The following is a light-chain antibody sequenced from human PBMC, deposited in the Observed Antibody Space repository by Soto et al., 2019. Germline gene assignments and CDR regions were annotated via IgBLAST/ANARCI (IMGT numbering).Light chain of an antibody. J-gene: IGKJ5*01. CDR1: QSVSSN. CDR2: GAS. CDR3: QQYGSSPIT. V-gene: IGKV3-15*01. Sequence: IVMTQTPATLSVSPGSRATLPCRASQSVSSNLAWYQQKPGQAPRLLIYGASTRATGIPARFSGSGSGTEFNLTISRLETEDFALYYCQQYGSSPITFGQGTRLEIK.